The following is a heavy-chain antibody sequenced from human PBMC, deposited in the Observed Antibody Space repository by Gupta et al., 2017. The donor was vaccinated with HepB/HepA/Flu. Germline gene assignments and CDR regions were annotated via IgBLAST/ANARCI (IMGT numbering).Heavy chain of an antibody. CDR1: GFTFTSYV. D-gene: IGHD6-25*01. Sequence: EVELLESGGGLVQPGGSLRLSCEASGFTFTSYVMCWVRQRPGKGLEWVSAIDVPSTYTYYPDSVKGRFTISRDNSKNTLYLQMNSLSPEDTAVYYCAKGSRSGWPYYFDYWGQGTLVTVSS. V-gene: IGHV3-23*01. J-gene: IGHJ4*02. CDR2: IDVPSTYT. CDR3: AKGSRSGWPYYFDY.